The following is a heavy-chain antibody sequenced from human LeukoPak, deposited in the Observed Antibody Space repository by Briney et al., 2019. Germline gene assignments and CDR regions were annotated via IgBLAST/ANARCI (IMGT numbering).Heavy chain of an antibody. CDR1: GFTFSSYA. D-gene: IGHD4-11*01. Sequence: GGSLRLSCAASGFTFSSYAMSWVRQAPGKGLEWVSAISGSGGSTYYADSVKGRFTISRDNAKNSLYLQMNSLRAEDTAVYYCARGIELRHSKIRSGWGQGTLVTVSS. CDR2: ISGSGGST. CDR3: ARGIELRHSKIRSG. J-gene: IGHJ4*02. V-gene: IGHV3-23*01.